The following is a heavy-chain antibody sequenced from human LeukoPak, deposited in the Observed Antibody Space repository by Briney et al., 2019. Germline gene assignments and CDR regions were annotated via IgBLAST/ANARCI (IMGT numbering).Heavy chain of an antibody. D-gene: IGHD6-6*01. CDR1: GGSISGYY. CDR3: ARHFAYSSSSYFDY. Sequence: PSETLSLTCTVSGGSISGYYWSWIRQPPGKGLECIGYIFYSGSTNYNPSLKSRVTMFEDKSKNQFSLRLYSVTVADTAVYYCARHFAYSSSSYFDYWGQGSLVTVSS. V-gene: IGHV4-59*08. CDR2: IFYSGST. J-gene: IGHJ4*02.